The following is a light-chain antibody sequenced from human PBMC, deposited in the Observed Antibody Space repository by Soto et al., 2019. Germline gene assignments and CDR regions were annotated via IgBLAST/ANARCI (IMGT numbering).Light chain of an antibody. V-gene: IGLV2-14*01. CDR2: NVS. CDR3: SSYTSSSTLPYV. Sequence: QSVLTQPASVSGSPGQSITISCTGTSSDVGGYNYVSWYQQHQGKAPKPIIYNVSNRPSGVSNRFSGSKSGNTASLTISGLQAEDEADYYCSSYTSSSTLPYVFGTGTKLTVL. J-gene: IGLJ1*01. CDR1: SSDVGGYNY.